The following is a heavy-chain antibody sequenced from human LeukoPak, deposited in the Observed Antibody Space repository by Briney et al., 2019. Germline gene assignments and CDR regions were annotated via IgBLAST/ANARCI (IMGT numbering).Heavy chain of an antibody. Sequence: SVKVSCKASGGTXSSYAISWVRQAPGQGLDWMGGIIPIFGTANYAQKFQGRVTITADESTSTAYMDLSRLRSDDTAVYYCARGSAVGAAESLGFDYWGQGTPVTVSS. J-gene: IGHJ4*02. CDR2: IIPIFGTA. D-gene: IGHD1-26*01. CDR1: GGTXSSYA. CDR3: ARGSAVGAAESLGFDY. V-gene: IGHV1-69*13.